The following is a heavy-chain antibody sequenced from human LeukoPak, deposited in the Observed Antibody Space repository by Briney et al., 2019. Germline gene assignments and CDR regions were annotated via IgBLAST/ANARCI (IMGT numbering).Heavy chain of an antibody. D-gene: IGHD5-24*01. Sequence: PGGSLRLSCAASGFPFSSYEMNWVRQAPGKGLEWVSVIYSGGSTYYADSVKGRFTISRDNSKNTLYLQMNSLRAEDTAVYYCAREVRRDGYNYIDYWGQGTLVTVSS. CDR1: GFPFSSYE. CDR3: AREVRRDGYNYIDY. CDR2: IYSGGST. V-gene: IGHV3-66*01. J-gene: IGHJ4*02.